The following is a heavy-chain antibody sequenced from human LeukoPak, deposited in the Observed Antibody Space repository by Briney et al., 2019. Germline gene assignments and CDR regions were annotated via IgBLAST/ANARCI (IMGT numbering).Heavy chain of an antibody. J-gene: IGHJ5*02. CDR2: IFSAGSI. CDR3: ARGTTYYYDSSGYYRVPNNWFDP. D-gene: IGHD3-22*01. CDR1: GFNVTSNY. V-gene: IGHV3-53*01. Sequence: GGSLRLSCAASGFNVTSNYMRWVRQAPGKGLEWVSAIFSAGSIFYADSVKGRFTISRDSSKNTVYLQMNSLRAEDTAVYYCARGTTYYYDSSGYYRVPNNWFDPWGQGTLVTVSS.